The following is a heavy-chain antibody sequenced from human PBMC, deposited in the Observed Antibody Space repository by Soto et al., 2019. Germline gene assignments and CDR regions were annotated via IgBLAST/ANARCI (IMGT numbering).Heavy chain of an antibody. V-gene: IGHV3-23*01. CDR2: ISGSGGGR. J-gene: IGHJ4*02. CDR3: AKAVGGQWSPFDY. Sequence: EVQLLESGGGLVQPGWSLRLSCAASGFTFSSYAMSWVRQAPGKGLDWVSAISGSGGGRYYADSVKGRFTISRDNSKNTLYLQMNSLRAEDTAVYYCAKAVGGQWSPFDYWGQGTLVTVSS. CDR1: GFTFSSYA. D-gene: IGHD6-19*01.